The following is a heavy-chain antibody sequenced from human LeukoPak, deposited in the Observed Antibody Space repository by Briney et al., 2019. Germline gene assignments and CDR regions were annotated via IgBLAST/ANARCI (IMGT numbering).Heavy chain of an antibody. CDR3: ARAGSGRSPDWFDP. V-gene: IGHV3-21*01. CDR1: GFTLSSHS. J-gene: IGHJ5*02. D-gene: IGHD1-26*01. Sequence: PGGSLRLSCAGSGFTLSSHSMNWVRQAPGKGLEWVSSISSSSSYIYYADSVKGRFTISRDNARNSLYLQMNSLRAEDTAVYYCARAGSGRSPDWFDPWGQGTLVTVSS. CDR2: ISSSSSYI.